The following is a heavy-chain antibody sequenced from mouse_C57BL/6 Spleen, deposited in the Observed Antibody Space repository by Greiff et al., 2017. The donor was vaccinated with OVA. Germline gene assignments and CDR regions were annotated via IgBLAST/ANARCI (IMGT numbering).Heavy chain of an antibody. CDR3: ARSYYGSSPYAMDY. Sequence: QVQLQQPGAELVRPGTSVKLSCKASGYTFTSYWMHWVKQRPGQGLEWIGVIDPSDSYTNYNQKFKGKATLTVDTSSSTAYMQLSSLTAEDSAVDYCARSYYGSSPYAMDYWGQGTSVTVSS. J-gene: IGHJ4*01. CDR1: GYTFTSYW. V-gene: IGHV1-59*01. D-gene: IGHD1-1*01. CDR2: IDPSDSYT.